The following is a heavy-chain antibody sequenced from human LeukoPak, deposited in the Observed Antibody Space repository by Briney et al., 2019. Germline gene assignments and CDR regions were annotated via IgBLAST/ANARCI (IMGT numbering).Heavy chain of an antibody. Sequence: ASVKVSCKASGYTFTGYYMHWVRQAPGQGLEWMGWINPNSGGTNYAQKFQGRVTMTRDTSISTAYMELSRLRSDDTAVYYCARGGGSGWYGSVVHYFDYWGQGTLVTVSS. CDR1: GYTFTGYY. CDR3: ARGGGSGWYGSVVHYFDY. CDR2: INPNSGGT. D-gene: IGHD6-19*01. V-gene: IGHV1-2*02. J-gene: IGHJ4*02.